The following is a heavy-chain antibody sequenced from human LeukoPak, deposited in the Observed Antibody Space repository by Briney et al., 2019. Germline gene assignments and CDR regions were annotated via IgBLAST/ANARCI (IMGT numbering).Heavy chain of an antibody. CDR3: ARDNPVDYYNNYGMDV. J-gene: IGHJ6*02. CDR2: FYNSGNI. V-gene: IGHV4-4*07. CDR1: GDSTSSFY. Sequence: PSETLSLTCIVSGDSTSSFYWNWIRQSAGKGLEWIGRFYNSGNIKYNPSLKSRVTTSVDTSQKQSSLKLSSVTAADTAVYYCARDNPVDYYNNYGMDVWGQGITVTVSS.